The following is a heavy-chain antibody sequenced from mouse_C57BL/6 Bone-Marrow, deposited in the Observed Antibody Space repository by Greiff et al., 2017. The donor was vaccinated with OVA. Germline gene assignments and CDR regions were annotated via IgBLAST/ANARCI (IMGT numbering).Heavy chain of an antibody. Sequence: VQRVESGAELVMPGASVKLSCKASGYTFTSYWMHWVKQRPGQGLEWIGEIDPSDSYTNYNQKFKGKSTLTVDKSSSTAYMQLSSLTSEDSAVYYCARKGIYYDYPFAYWGQGTLVTVSA. CDR1: GYTFTSYW. D-gene: IGHD2-4*01. J-gene: IGHJ3*01. CDR3: ARKGIYYDYPFAY. CDR2: IDPSDSYT. V-gene: IGHV1-69*01.